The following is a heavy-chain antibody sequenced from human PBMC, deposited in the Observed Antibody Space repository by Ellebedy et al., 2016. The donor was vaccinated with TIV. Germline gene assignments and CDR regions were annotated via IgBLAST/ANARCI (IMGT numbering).Heavy chain of an antibody. CDR2: LHGDGRQT. J-gene: IGHJ4*02. CDR1: GFAFSSYA. Sequence: GESLKISCAASGFAFSSYAMSWVRQAPGRGLEWLSALHGDGRQTYYADSVKGRFIVSRDNAKNSLYLQMNSLRAEDTAVYYCAGRAYNWNDGSLFDYWGQGTLVTVSS. D-gene: IGHD1-1*01. CDR3: AGRAYNWNDGSLFDY. V-gene: IGHV3-23*01.